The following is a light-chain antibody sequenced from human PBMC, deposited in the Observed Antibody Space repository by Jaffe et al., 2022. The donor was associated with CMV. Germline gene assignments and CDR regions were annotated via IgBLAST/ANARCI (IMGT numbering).Light chain of an antibody. J-gene: IGKJ1*01. CDR1: QSISTY. Sequence: DIQMTQSPSSLSASVGDRVTITCRGSQSISTYLNWYQQKPGKAPKLLIYGASTLQGGVPSRFSGSGSGTDFTLTISSLQPEDFATYYCQQSYSLPRTFGQGTKVEI. CDR2: GAS. CDR3: QQSYSLPRT. V-gene: IGKV1-39*01.